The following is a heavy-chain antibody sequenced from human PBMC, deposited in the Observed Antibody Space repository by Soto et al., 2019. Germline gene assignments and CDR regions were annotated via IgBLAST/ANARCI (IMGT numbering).Heavy chain of an antibody. CDR1: GGSFSGYY. V-gene: IGHV4-34*01. D-gene: IGHD3-10*01. J-gene: IGHJ6*02. CDR3: ASANGSGSSISYYYGMDV. CDR2: INHSGST. Sequence: QVQLQQWGAGLLKPSETLSLTCAVYGGSFSGYYWSWIRQPPGKGLEWIGEINHSGSTNYNPSLKSRVTISVDTSKDQFSLKLSSVTAADTAVYYCASANGSGSSISYYYGMDVWGQGTTVTVSS.